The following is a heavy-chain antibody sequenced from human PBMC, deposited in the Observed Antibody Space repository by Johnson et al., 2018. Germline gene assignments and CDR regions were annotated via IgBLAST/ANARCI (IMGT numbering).Heavy chain of an antibody. J-gene: IGHJ3*02. D-gene: IGHD4-17*01. CDR2: IWYDGSNK. CDR1: GFTLSSYG. V-gene: IGHV3-33*01. CDR3: ARDPHGDYPPVAFDS. Sequence: VQLVETGGGVVQPGRSLRLSCAASGFTLSSYGMHWVRQAPGKGLEWVAVIWYDGSNKYYADSVKGRFTISRDKSKNTLYLQMNSLRAEETAVYYCARDPHGDYPPVAFDSWGQGTMVTVSS.